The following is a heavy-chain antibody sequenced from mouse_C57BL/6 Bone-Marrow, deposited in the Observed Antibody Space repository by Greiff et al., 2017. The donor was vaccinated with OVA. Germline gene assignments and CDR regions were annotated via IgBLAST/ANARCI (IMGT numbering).Heavy chain of an antibody. Sequence: DVQLQESGGGLVQPGGSLKLSCAASGFTFSDYYMYWVRQTPEKRLEWVAYISNGGGSTYYPDTVKGRFTISRDNAKNTLYLQMRRLKSEDTAMYYCARHEGLRRGFAYWGQGTLVTVSA. CDR1: GFTFSDYY. J-gene: IGHJ3*01. D-gene: IGHD2-4*01. CDR2: ISNGGGST. V-gene: IGHV5-12*01. CDR3: ARHEGLRRGFAY.